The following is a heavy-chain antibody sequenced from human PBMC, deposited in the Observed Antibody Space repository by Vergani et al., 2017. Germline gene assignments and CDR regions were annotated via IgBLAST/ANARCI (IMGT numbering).Heavy chain of an antibody. J-gene: IGHJ4*02. V-gene: IGHV7-4-1*02. CDR3: ARDPEYDAYYDIFTDIGGYRYD. CDR2: INTNTGNP. Sequence: QVQLVQSGSELKKPGASVKVSCKASGYTFTSYAMNWVRQAPGQGLEWMGWINTNTGNPTYAQGFTGRFVFSLDTSVSTAYLQISSLKAEDTAVYYCARDPEYDAYYDIFTDIGGYRYDWGQGTLVTVYS. D-gene: IGHD3-9*01. CDR1: GYTFTSYA.